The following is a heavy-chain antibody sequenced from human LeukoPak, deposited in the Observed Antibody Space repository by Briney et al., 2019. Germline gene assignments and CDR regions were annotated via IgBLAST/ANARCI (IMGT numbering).Heavy chain of an antibody. V-gene: IGHV4-30-4*08. D-gene: IGHD3-22*01. J-gene: IGHJ4*02. CDR1: GGSISSGDYY. CDR3: ARADTYYYDSSGYYGIRYFDY. Sequence: PSETLSLTCTVSGGSISSGDYYWSWICQPPGKGLEWIGYIYYSGSTYYNPSLKSRVTISVDTSKNQFSLKLSSVTAADTAVYYCARADTYYYDSSGYYGIRYFDYWGQGTLVTVSS. CDR2: IYYSGST.